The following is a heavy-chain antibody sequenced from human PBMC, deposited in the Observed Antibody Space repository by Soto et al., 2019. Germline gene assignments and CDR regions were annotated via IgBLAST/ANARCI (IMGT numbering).Heavy chain of an antibody. Sequence: ASVKVSCKASGFRFNNYVIHWVRQPPGQRLEWMGWIHAGNGATEYSQNFQDRVTITRDTSANTGYMDLSRLTYEDTALYYCETTLTDYSYDRLDLWGPGTTVTVSS. CDR3: ETTLTDYSYDRLDL. CDR1: GFRFNNYV. D-gene: IGHD4-4*01. V-gene: IGHV1-3*01. CDR2: IHAGNGAT. J-gene: IGHJ6*02.